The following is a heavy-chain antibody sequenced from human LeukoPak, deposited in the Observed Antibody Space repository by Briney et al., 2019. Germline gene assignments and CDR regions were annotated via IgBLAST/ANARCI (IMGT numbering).Heavy chain of an antibody. J-gene: IGHJ3*02. CDR1: GFTSSSYA. Sequence: QPGGSLRLSCAASGFTSSSYAMHWVRQAPGKGLEWVAVISYDGSNKYYADSVKGRFTISRDNSKNTLYLQMNSLRAGDTAVYYCASYGSSNAFDIWGQGTMVTVSS. V-gene: IGHV3-30-3*01. CDR3: ASYGSSNAFDI. CDR2: ISYDGSNK. D-gene: IGHD1-26*01.